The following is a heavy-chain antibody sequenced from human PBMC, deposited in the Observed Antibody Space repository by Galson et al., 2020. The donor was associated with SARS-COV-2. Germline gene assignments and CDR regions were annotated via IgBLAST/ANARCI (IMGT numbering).Heavy chain of an antibody. V-gene: IGHV1-69*04. CDR1: GGTFSSYA. Sequence: SVKVSCKASGGTFSSYAISWVRQAPGQGLEWMGRIIPILGIANYAQKFQGRVTITADKSTSTAYMELSSLRSEDTAVYYCARDGSLRGLVDYWGQGTLVTVSS. CDR2: IIPILGIA. J-gene: IGHJ4*02. D-gene: IGHD3-10*01. CDR3: ARDGSLRGLVDY.